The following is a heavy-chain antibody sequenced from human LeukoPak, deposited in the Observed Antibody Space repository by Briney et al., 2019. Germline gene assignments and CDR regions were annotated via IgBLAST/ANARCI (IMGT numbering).Heavy chain of an antibody. J-gene: IGHJ4*02. D-gene: IGHD2-8*01. CDR1: GFTFSSYG. V-gene: IGHV3-48*04. CDR2: ISITSATT. Sequence: PGGSLRLSCAASGFTFSSYGMHWIRQAPGKGLEWLSYISITSATTYYADSVKGRFTISRDNAKNSLYLQMDSLRAEDTAVYYCARVVCTDDVCHPRGFGFYFDYWGPGTLGIVSS. CDR3: ARVVCTDDVCHPRGFGFYFDY.